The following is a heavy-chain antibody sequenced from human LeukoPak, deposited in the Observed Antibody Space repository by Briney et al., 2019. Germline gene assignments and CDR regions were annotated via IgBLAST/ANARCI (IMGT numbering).Heavy chain of an antibody. J-gene: IGHJ6*03. CDR1: GYSFISYD. CDR2: MKLHSDNT. CDR3: ARVLGGYYYYMDV. D-gene: IGHD4-23*01. V-gene: IGHV1-8*03. Sequence: ASVKVSCKASGYSFISYDINWVRQAPGQGLEWMGWMKLHSDNTVYAQKFQDRVTITWNASINTAYMELSSLRSEDTAVYYCARVLGGYYYYMDVWGKGTTVTVSS.